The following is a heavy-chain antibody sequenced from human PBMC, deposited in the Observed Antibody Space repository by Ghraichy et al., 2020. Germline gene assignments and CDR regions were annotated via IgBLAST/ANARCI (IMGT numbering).Heavy chain of an antibody. CDR2: IDYSWGT. V-gene: IGHV4-39*01. CDR1: GGSITSSSYY. D-gene: IGHD2-2*01. J-gene: IGHJ5*01. CDR3: ARSGTRSPYNWFAS. Sequence: SETLSLTCTVSGGSITSSSYYWGWIRQPPGKGLEWIGSIDYSWGTYYNPSLKSRATISVDTSKNQFSLRLTSVTATDTSVYYCARSGTRSPYNWFASWGRGTLVIVSS.